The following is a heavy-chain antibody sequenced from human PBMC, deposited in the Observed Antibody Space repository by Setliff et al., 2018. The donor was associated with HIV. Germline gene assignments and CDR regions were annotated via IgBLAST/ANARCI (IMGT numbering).Heavy chain of an antibody. CDR1: GYTFTSYD. CDR3: ARGGPARVALLYWFDP. J-gene: IGHJ5*02. CDR2: MSTYNGNT. Sequence: ASVKVSCKASGYTFTSYDISWVRQAPGQGLEWMGWMSTYNGNTNYGQKFQGTVTMTRDTSTSTVYLELRRLRSDDTAVYFCARGGPARVALLYWFDPWGQGTPVTVSS. V-gene: IGHV1-18*01. D-gene: IGHD2-21*01.